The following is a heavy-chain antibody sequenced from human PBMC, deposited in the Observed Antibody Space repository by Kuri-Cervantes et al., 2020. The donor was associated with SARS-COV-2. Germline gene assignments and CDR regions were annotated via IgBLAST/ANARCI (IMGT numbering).Heavy chain of an antibody. J-gene: IGHJ5*02. Sequence: GESLKISCAASGFTFSSYGMHWVRQAPGKGLEWVAVIWYDGSNKYYADSVKGRFTISRDNSKNTLYLQMNSLRAEDTAVYYCARDISRELPPSGGFDPWGQGTLVTDSS. D-gene: IGHD1-26*01. CDR1: GFTFSSYG. CDR2: IWYDGSNK. CDR3: ARDISRELPPSGGFDP. V-gene: IGHV3-33*01.